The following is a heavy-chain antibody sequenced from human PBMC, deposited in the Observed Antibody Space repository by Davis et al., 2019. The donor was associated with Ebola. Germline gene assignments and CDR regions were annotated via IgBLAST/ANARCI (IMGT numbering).Heavy chain of an antibody. Sequence: SVKVSCKASGYTFNIYYIHWVRQAPGQGLEWMGGINPIFDTANYAQNFQGRVTITADESTSTAYMELSRLRSDDTAVYYCARAPLEMATIQGYYWGQGTLVTVSS. CDR3: ARAPLEMATIQGYY. D-gene: IGHD5-24*01. CDR1: GYTFNIYY. J-gene: IGHJ4*02. V-gene: IGHV1-69*13. CDR2: INPIFDTA.